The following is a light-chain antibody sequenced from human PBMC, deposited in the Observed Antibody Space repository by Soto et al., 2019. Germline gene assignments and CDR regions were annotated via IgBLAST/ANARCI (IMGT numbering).Light chain of an antibody. Sequence: EIVMTQSPATLSVSPGERATLSCRASQSVSSNLAWYQQKPGQAPRLLIYDASNRATGIPARFSGSGSGTDFTLAISSLEPEDFAVYYCQQRSNWPPRTFGGGTKVEIK. V-gene: IGKV3-11*01. CDR3: QQRSNWPPRT. CDR1: QSVSSN. CDR2: DAS. J-gene: IGKJ4*01.